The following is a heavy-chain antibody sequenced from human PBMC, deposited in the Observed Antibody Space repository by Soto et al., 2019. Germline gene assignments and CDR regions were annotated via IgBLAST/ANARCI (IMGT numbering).Heavy chain of an antibody. CDR1: GYTFTNYA. D-gene: IGHD3-10*01. Sequence: QVQLVQSGAEVKKPGASVKVSCKASGYTFTNYAITWVRQAPGQGLEWMGWITPYNGNANYAQSLQGRVTMTTDTSTTTAYMELRSLRSDDTAVYYCARLYYNDSAANFDYWGQGPLVTVSS. CDR3: ARLYYNDSAANFDY. J-gene: IGHJ4*02. V-gene: IGHV1-18*01. CDR2: ITPYNGNA.